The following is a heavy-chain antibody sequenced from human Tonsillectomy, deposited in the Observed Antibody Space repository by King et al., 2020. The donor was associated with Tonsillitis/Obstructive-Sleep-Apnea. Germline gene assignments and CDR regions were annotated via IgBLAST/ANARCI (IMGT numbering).Heavy chain of an antibody. CDR2: IYYSGST. V-gene: IGHV4-39*01. J-gene: IGHJ6*03. CDR3: ANTYCIGTGCHTGYYYMDV. CDR1: GGSISSSSHY. Sequence: QLQESGPGLVKPSETLSLTCTVSGGSISSSSHYWAWIRQPPGKGLEWIGSIYYSGSTYYNPSLKSRVTISVDAATNQFSLELSSVTAADTAVYSCANTYCIGTGCHTGYYYMDVWGKGTTVTVS. D-gene: IGHD2-15*01.